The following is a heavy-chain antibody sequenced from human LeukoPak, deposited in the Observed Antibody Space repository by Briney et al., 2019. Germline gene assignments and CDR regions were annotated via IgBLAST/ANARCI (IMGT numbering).Heavy chain of an antibody. J-gene: IGHJ6*02. V-gene: IGHV3-33*01. D-gene: IGHD3-10*01. Sequence: GGSLRLSCAASGFNFRNHGMHWVRQAPGKGLEWVAVIWYDGSNKYYADSVKGRFTISRDNSKNTLYLQMNSLRAEDTAVYYCARALLGGSAYYYYYHGMDVWGQGTTVTVSS. CDR1: GFNFRNHG. CDR2: IWYDGSNK. CDR3: ARALLGGSAYYYYYHGMDV.